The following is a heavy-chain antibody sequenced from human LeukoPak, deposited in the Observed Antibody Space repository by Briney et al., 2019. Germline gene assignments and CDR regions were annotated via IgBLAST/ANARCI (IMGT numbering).Heavy chain of an antibody. CDR3: AVFSPEEYHYIGGYWGYDF. CDR2: IYRTGST. CDR1: GDSISNYF. V-gene: IGHV4-4*07. Sequence: SETLSLTCTLSGDSISNYFWSCIRQPAGKGLEWIGRIYRTGSTNYNPSLKSRITMSVDTPKNQFSLELNSVTAADTAGHGHAVFSPEEYHYIGGYWGYDFWGQGTLVTVSS. D-gene: IGHD2-21*01. J-gene: IGHJ4*02.